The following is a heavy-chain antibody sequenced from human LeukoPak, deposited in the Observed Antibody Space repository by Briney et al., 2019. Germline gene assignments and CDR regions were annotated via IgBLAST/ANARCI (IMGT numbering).Heavy chain of an antibody. J-gene: IGHJ4*02. CDR2: IYYRGNA. V-gene: IGHV4-39*07. D-gene: IGHD3-22*01. CDR1: GGSISSSNYY. Sequence: PSETLSLTCTVSGGSISSSNYYWAWIRQPPGQGLEWIRSIYYRGNAYYNPSLKSRVTISVDTSKNQFSPSLSSATAADTAVYYCAREEDRSGDWGQGTLVTVTS. CDR3: AREEDRSGD.